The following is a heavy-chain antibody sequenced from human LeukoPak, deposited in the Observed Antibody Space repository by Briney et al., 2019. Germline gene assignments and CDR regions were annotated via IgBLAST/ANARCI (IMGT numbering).Heavy chain of an antibody. CDR3: AKYSSGWYRVPFDY. D-gene: IGHD6-19*01. J-gene: IGHJ4*02. Sequence: GGSLRLSCAASGFTFSSFAMSWVRQTPGKGLEWVSGIGGSGESADYADSVKGRFTISRDNSKNTLYLQMNSLRADDTAVYYCAKYSSGWYRVPFDYWGQGTLVTVSS. CDR2: IGGSGESA. V-gene: IGHV3-23*01. CDR1: GFTFSSFA.